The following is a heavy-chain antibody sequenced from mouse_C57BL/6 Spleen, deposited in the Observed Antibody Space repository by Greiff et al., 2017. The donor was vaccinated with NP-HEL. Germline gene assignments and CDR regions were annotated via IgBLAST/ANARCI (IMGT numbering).Heavy chain of an antibody. Sequence: DVKLQESGPGLVKPSQSLSLTCTVTGYSITSGYGWNWIRQFPGNKLEWMGYISYSGSTNYNPSLKSRISITRDTSKNQFFLQLNSVTTEETATYDCARTARIKYWGQGTTLTVSS. J-gene: IGHJ2*01. CDR1: GYSITSGYG. CDR2: ISYSGST. CDR3: ARTARIKY. D-gene: IGHD1-2*01. V-gene: IGHV3-2*02.